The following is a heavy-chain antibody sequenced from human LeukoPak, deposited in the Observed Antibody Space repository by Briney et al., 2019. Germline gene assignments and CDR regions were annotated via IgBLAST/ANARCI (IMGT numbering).Heavy chain of an antibody. CDR1: GYTFTGYY. V-gene: IGHV1-2*02. D-gene: IGHD6-25*01. CDR3: ARDLSGLRDV. CDR2: INPNSGGT. Sequence: GASVKLSCKASGYTFTGYYMHWVRQAPGQGLEWMGWINPNSGGTKYAQKFQGRVTMTRDTSISTAYMELSRLRSDDTAVYYCARDLSGLRDVWGKGTTVTVSS. J-gene: IGHJ6*04.